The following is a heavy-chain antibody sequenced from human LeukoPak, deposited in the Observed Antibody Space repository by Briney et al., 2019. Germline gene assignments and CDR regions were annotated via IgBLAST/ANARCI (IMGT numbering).Heavy chain of an antibody. CDR3: VRERQWLGYYYGMGV. CDR1: GGSISSTNW. V-gene: IGHV4-4*02. CDR2: IYHNGST. J-gene: IGHJ6*02. Sequence: SETLSLTCAVSGGSISSTNWWSWVRQSPGKGLEWIGEIYHNGSTNYNPSLKSRVTISVDKSKNQFSLKLSSVTAADTAVYYCVRERQWLGYYYGMGVWGQGTTVTVSS. D-gene: IGHD6-19*01.